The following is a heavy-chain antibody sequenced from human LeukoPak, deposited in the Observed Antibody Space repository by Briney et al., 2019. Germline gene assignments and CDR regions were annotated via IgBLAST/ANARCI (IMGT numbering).Heavy chain of an antibody. Sequence: ASVKVSCKASGGTFSSYAISWVRQTPGQRLEWLGSINPGVGSSDYAQKFQGRVTMTRDTSTSTVFMEMRGLRSEDTAIYYCARDLGIMADNWFDPWGQGTRVTVSS. V-gene: IGHV1-46*01. J-gene: IGHJ5*02. D-gene: IGHD2-8*01. CDR1: GGTFSSYA. CDR3: ARDLGIMADNWFDP. CDR2: INPGVGSS.